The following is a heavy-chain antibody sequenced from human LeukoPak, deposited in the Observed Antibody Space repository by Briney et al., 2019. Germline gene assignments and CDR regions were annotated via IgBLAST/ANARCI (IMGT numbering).Heavy chain of an antibody. CDR1: GDSVSSNSAA. CDR3: AGDSSARPLEY. Sequence: SQTLSLTCAISGDSVSSNSAAWYWIRQSPSRGLEWLGRTYYNSKWYNDYAVYVKSRITINPDTSKNQFSLHLNSVTPEDTAVYYCAGDSSARPLEYWGQGTLVTVSS. J-gene: IGHJ4*02. V-gene: IGHV6-1*01. CDR2: TYYNSKWYN. D-gene: IGHD6-6*01.